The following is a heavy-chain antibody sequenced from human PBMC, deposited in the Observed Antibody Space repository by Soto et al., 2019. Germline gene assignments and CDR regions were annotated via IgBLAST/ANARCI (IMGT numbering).Heavy chain of an antibody. J-gene: IGHJ3*02. D-gene: IGHD3-9*01. CDR3: ATAFKTRYLDWLWGDDAFDI. V-gene: IGHV1-24*01. CDR1: GYTLTELS. CDR2: FDPEDGET. Sequence: QVQLVQSGAEVKKPGASVKVSCKVSGYTLTELSMHWVRQAPGKGLEWMGGFDPEDGETIYAQKFQGRVTMTEDTSTDTAYMELSSLRSEDTAVYYCATAFKTRYLDWLWGDDAFDIWGQGTMVTVSS.